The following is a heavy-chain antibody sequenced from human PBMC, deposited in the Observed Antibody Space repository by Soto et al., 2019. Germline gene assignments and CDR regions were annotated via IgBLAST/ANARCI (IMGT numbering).Heavy chain of an antibody. CDR1: GFTFSSYW. V-gene: IGHV3-7*01. D-gene: IGHD6-19*01. CDR3: ASPVFQKKGTGYSSGWYVGDFQH. CDR2: IKQDGSEK. Sequence: GGSLRLSCAASGFTFSSYWMSWVRQAPGKGLEWVANIKQDGSEKYYVDSVKGRFTISRDNAKNSLDLQMNSLRAEDTAVYYCASPVFQKKGTGYSSGWYVGDFQHWGQGTLVTVSS. J-gene: IGHJ1*01.